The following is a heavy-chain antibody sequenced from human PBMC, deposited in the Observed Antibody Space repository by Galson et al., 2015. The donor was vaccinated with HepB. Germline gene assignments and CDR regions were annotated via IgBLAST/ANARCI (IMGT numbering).Heavy chain of an antibody. D-gene: IGHD3-22*01. J-gene: IGHJ4*02. CDR2: IVVGSGNT. CDR3: AADREGKYYDSSGYYQGDY. V-gene: IGHV1-58*01. CDR1: GFTFTSSA. Sequence: SCKASGFTFTSSAVQWVRQARGQRLEWIGWIVVGSGNTNYAQKFQERVTITRDMSTSTAYMELSSLRSEDTAVYYCAADREGKYYDSSGYYQGDYWGQGTLVTVSS.